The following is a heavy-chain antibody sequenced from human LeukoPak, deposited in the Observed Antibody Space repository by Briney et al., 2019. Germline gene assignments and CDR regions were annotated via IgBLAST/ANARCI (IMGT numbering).Heavy chain of an antibody. D-gene: IGHD2-21*01. CDR3: ARDSPPRGGELDAFDI. CDR2: ISSSSSTI. V-gene: IGHV3-48*04. J-gene: IGHJ3*02. CDR1: GFTFSSYS. Sequence: GGSLRLSCAASGFTFSSYSMNWVRQAPGKGLEWVSYISSSSSTIYYADSVKGRFTISRDNAKNSLYLQMNSLRAEDTAVYYCARDSPPRGGELDAFDIWGQGTMVTVSS.